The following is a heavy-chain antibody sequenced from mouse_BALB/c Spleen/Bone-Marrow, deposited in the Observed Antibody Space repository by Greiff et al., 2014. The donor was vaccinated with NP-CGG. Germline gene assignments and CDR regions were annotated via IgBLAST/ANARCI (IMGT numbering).Heavy chain of an antibody. V-gene: IGHV5-4*02. CDR2: ISNGGTYT. Sequence: VQLKESGGGFVKPGGSLKLSCAASGFTFSDFYMFWFRQTPEKRLEWVATISNGGTYTYYTDSVKGRFTIARDNAKNNLHLQMSSLKSEDTAMYYCARSGERYGAMDYWGQGTSVTVTS. CDR3: ARSGERYGAMDY. J-gene: IGHJ4*01. D-gene: IGHD1-1*02. CDR1: GFTFSDFY.